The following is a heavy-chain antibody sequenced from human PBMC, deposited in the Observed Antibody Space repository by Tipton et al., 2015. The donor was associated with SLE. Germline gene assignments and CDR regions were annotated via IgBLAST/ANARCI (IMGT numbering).Heavy chain of an antibody. CDR3: ARGAARSSDFWGGYPLDY. D-gene: IGHD3-3*01. V-gene: IGHV3-48*03. CDR1: GFTFSNYE. Sequence: SLRLSCQTSGFTFSNYEMYWVRQAPGKGLERVSHISSGGSSRYSADSVLGRFTISRDNSKNSLYLQMTSLRVEDTAMYYCARGAARSSDFWGGYPLDYWGQGTLVTVSS. J-gene: IGHJ4*02. CDR2: ISSGGSSR.